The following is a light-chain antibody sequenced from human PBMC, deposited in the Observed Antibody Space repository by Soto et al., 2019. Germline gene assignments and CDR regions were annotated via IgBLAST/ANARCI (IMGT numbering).Light chain of an antibody. CDR2: AAS. J-gene: IGKJ1*01. CDR1: QSVGRNY. Sequence: EIVLTQFPGTLSLSPGERATLSCRASQSVGRNYVAWYQQKPGQAPRVTFYAASNRASGIPDRFSGSGSGSDFTLTISRLEPEDFAVYYCQQYGTSPWAFGQGTKVEIK. V-gene: IGKV3-20*01. CDR3: QQYGTSPWA.